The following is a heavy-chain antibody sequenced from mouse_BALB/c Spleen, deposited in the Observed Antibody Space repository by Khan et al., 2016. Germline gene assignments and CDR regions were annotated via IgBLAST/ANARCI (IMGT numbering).Heavy chain of an antibody. D-gene: IGHD1-1*01. Sequence: EVQLVESGGGLVQPKGSLKLSCAASGFTFNTYAMNWVRQAPGKGLEWVARIRSKSNNYATFYADSVKDRFTISRDDSQRMLYLQMNNLKTEDTAIYDCVRQPYGGYAMDYWGQGTSVTVSS. V-gene: IGHV10-1*02. CDR1: GFTFNTYA. CDR2: IRSKSNNYAT. J-gene: IGHJ4*01. CDR3: VRQPYGGYAMDY.